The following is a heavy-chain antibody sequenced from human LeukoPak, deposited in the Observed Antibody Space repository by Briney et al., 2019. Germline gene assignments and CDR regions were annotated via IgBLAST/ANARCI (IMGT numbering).Heavy chain of an antibody. CDR3: ARVHLTGYYTFDY. D-gene: IGHD3-9*01. J-gene: IGHJ4*02. Sequence: SETLSLTCTVSGGSITSGNYYWSWIRQPAGKGLEWIGRIYTTGYTTYNPSLKSRVSISVDTSKNQFSLKLSSVTAADTAVYYCARVHLTGYYTFDYWGQGTLVTVSS. CDR1: GGSITSGNYY. CDR2: IYTTGYT. V-gene: IGHV4-61*02.